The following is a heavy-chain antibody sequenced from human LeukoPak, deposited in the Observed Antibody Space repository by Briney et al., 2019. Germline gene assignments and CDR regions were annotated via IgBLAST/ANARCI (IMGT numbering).Heavy chain of an antibody. CDR2: ISGSGGST. CDR3: AKSMRERPSGY. D-gene: IGHD1-26*01. Sequence: GGSLRLSCAASGFTFSSYAMGWVRQAPGKGLEWVSAISGSGGSTYYADSVKGRFTISRDNSKNTLYLQTNSLRAEDTAVYYCAKSMRERPSGYWGQGTLVTVSS. V-gene: IGHV3-23*01. CDR1: GFTFSSYA. J-gene: IGHJ4*02.